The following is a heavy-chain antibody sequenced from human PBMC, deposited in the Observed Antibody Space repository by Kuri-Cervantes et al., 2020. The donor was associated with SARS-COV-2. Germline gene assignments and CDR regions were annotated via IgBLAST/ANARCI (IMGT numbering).Heavy chain of an antibody. CDR3: ARERAGYCSGGSCYRGGRFDY. CDR1: GFTFSSYA. CDR2: IKQDGSER. Sequence: GESLKISCAASGFTFSSYAMTWVRQAPGKGLEWVANIKQDGSERYYVDSVKGRFTISRDNAKNSLYLQMNSLRAEDTAVYYCARERAGYCSGGSCYRGGRFDYWGQGTLVTVSS. D-gene: IGHD2-15*01. V-gene: IGHV3-7*01. J-gene: IGHJ4*02.